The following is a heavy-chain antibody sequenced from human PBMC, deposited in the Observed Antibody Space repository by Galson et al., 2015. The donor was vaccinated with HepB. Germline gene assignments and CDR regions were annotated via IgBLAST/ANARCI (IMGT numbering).Heavy chain of an antibody. CDR1: GDSVSSNSAT. CDR3: AGRRTGSSSLDY. Sequence: CAISGDSVSSNSATWNWIRQSPSRGLEWLGRTYYRSRWYYEYAVSVKGRISINPDTSKNQFSLQLNSVTPDDTAVYYCAGRRTGSSSLDYWGQGTLVTLSS. V-gene: IGHV6-1*01. CDR2: TYYRSRWYY. J-gene: IGHJ4*02. D-gene: IGHD3-10*01.